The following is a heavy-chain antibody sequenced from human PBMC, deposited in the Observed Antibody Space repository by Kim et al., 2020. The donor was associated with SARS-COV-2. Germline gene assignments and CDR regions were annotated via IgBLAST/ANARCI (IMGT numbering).Heavy chain of an antibody. J-gene: IGHJ4*02. D-gene: IGHD4-17*01. CDR3: AREEDDFGANSGYFDY. V-gene: IGHV3-66*01. Sequence: SVKARFRISRDYSKNTLYLQMNRLRVEDTAVYYCAREEDDFGANSGYFDYWGQGILVTVSS.